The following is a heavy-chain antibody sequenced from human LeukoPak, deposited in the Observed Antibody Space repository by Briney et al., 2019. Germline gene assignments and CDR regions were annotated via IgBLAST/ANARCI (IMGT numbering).Heavy chain of an antibody. Sequence: PSETLSLTCAVSGYSIRSGHYWGCIRQSPGEGREWSGSINHSGITEYNPSLKSRVTLSVDTSKNQFSLQLRSVTAADRALYYCARSGDYIREGFDYWGQGTQVTVSS. CDR2: INHSGIT. CDR1: GYSIRSGHY. CDR3: ARSGDYIREGFDY. D-gene: IGHD3-22*01. V-gene: IGHV4-38-2*01. J-gene: IGHJ4*02.